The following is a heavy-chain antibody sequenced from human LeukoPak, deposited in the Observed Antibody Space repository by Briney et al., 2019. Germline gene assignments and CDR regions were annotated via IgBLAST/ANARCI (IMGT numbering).Heavy chain of an antibody. Sequence: GGCLRLSCAASGFTFSNYAMHWVSQAPGKGLEWVAVIWYDGSNKYYADSVKGRFTISRDNSKNTLYLQMNSLRAEDTAVYYCARSSGWQPDFDYWGQGTLVTVSS. CDR2: IWYDGSNK. J-gene: IGHJ4*02. D-gene: IGHD6-19*01. CDR1: GFTFSNYA. V-gene: IGHV3-33*01. CDR3: ARSSGWQPDFDY.